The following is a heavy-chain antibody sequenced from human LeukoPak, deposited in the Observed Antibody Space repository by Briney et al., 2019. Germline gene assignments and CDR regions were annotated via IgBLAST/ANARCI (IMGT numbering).Heavy chain of an antibody. V-gene: IGHV3-30*18. CDR1: GFTFSSYG. CDR3: AKSCSSGWYFDY. Sequence: PGRSLRLSCAASGFTFSSYGMHWVRQAPGKGLEWVAVISYDGSNKYYADSVKGRFTISRDNSKNTLYLQMNSLRAEDTAVYYCAKSCSSGWYFDYWGQGTLVTVSS. D-gene: IGHD6-19*01. J-gene: IGHJ4*02. CDR2: ISYDGSNK.